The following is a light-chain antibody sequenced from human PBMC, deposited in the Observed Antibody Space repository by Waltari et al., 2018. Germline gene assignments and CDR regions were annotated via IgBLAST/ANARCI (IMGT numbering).Light chain of an antibody. Sequence: EIVLTQSPGTLSLSPGQRATLSCRASPSVGSHYLAWYQQKPGQAPRLLIYVASNRATDIPDRFSGSGCGTDFTLTISRLEREDFAVYYCQQYGTSRTFGQGTKVEIK. CDR2: VAS. CDR3: QQYGTSRT. J-gene: IGKJ1*01. CDR1: PSVGSHY. V-gene: IGKV3-20*01.